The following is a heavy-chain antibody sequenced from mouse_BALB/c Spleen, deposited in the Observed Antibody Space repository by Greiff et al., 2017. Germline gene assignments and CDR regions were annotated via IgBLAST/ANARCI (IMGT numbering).Heavy chain of an antibody. CDR1: GYTFTDYV. Sequence: VQLQQSGPELVKPGASVKMSCKASGYTFTDYVISWVKQRTGQGLEWIGEIYPGSGSTYYNEKFKGKATLTADKSSNTAYMQLSSLTSEDSAVYFCAREYDYDVWYFDVWGAGTTVTVSS. CDR2: IYPGSGST. J-gene: IGHJ1*01. D-gene: IGHD2-4*01. V-gene: IGHV1-77*01. CDR3: AREYDYDVWYFDV.